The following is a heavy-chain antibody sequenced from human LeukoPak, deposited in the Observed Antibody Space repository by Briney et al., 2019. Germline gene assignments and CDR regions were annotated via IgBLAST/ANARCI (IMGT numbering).Heavy chain of an antibody. J-gene: IGHJ4*02. Sequence: PSQTLSLTCAVSGGSISSGGYSWSWIRQPPGKGLEWIGEINHSGSTNYNPSLKSRVTISVDTSKNQFSLKLSSVTAADTAVYYCARRGRVTMVRGVITSWGQGTLVTVSS. CDR1: GGSISSGGYS. D-gene: IGHD3-10*01. V-gene: IGHV4-30-2*01. CDR3: ARRGRVTMVRGVITS. CDR2: INHSGST.